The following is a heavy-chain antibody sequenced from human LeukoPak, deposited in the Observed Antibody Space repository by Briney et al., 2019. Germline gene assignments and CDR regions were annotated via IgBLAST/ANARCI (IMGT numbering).Heavy chain of an antibody. CDR3: ARYGSGSTWFDP. Sequence: SETLSLTCAVYGGSFSGYYWSWIRQPPGKGLEWIGEINHSGSTNYNPSLKSRVTMSVDTSKNHFSLKLSSVTAADTAVYYCARYGSGSTWFDPWGQGTLVTVSS. CDR2: INHSGST. J-gene: IGHJ5*02. D-gene: IGHD3-10*01. CDR1: GGSFSGYY. V-gene: IGHV4-34*01.